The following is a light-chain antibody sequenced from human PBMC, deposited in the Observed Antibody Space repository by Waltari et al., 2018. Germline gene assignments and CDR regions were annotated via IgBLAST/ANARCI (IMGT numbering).Light chain of an antibody. J-gene: IGKJ4*01. CDR2: DAS. CDR1: QSVRTF. V-gene: IGKV3-11*01. Sequence: EVVLTQSPAILSLSPGERATLSCRASQSVRTFVAWYQQKPGQAPRLLIYDASNRATGIPARFSGSVSGTDFTLTISSLEPEDFAVYYCQQRSDWLTFGGGTRGEIK. CDR3: QQRSDWLT.